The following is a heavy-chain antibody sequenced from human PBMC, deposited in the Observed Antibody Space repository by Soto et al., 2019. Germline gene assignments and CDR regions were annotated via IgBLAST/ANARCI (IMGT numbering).Heavy chain of an antibody. J-gene: IGHJ4*02. Sequence: QVQLQESGPGLMQPSQTLSLTCTVSGGSIGSGGYWWSWIRQHPGRGLEWIVFVSYTGNTQYNLSLKSRVNISVDTSTTQFSLKLSSVTAADTAVYYCARGTLVGGQGTLVTVSS. CDR1: GGSIGSGGYW. CDR2: VSYTGNT. CDR3: ARGTLV. V-gene: IGHV4-31*03. D-gene: IGHD1-1*01.